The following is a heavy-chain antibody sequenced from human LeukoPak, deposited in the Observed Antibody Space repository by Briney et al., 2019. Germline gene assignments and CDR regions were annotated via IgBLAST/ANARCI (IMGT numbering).Heavy chain of an antibody. CDR3: AKDRMGNWLTLDFDY. Sequence: GGSLRLSCAASGFILSTYGMHWVRQAPGKGLEWVAFVKDDDSSKHYADSVKGRFTISRDNSKNTLFLQMNTLRPEDTAVYYCAKDRMGNWLTLDFDYRGQGTLVTVSS. CDR2: VKDDDSSK. J-gene: IGHJ4*02. V-gene: IGHV3-30*02. CDR1: GFILSTYG. D-gene: IGHD1-1*01.